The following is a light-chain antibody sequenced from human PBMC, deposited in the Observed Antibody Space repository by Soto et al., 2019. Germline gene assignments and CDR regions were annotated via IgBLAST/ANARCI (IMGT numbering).Light chain of an antibody. J-gene: IGKJ4*01. CDR2: DIF. Sequence: EIVMTQSPATLSVSPGERATLSCRASQSVGSDLAWYQQKPGQAPRLVIYDIFTRASGIPDRFSGSVSGTDFTLTISRLEPEDSAVYYCQQYDRIPGFTFGGGTKVEI. V-gene: IGKV3D-15*01. CDR1: QSVGSD. CDR3: QQYDRIPGFT.